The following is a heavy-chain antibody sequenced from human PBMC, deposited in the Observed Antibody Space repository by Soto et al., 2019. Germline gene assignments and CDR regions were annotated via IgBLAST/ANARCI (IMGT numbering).Heavy chain of an antibody. CDR3: ARPSYSSSRYYGMDV. CDR1: GYSFSSYW. Sequence: GESLKISCKGSGYSFSSYWIVWVRQMPGKGLEWMGIIYPGDSDTRYSPSFEGQVTISADKSITTAYLQWSSLKASDTAMYYCARPSYSSSRYYGMDVWGQGTTVTVS. V-gene: IGHV5-51*01. D-gene: IGHD6-6*01. CDR2: IYPGDSDT. J-gene: IGHJ6*02.